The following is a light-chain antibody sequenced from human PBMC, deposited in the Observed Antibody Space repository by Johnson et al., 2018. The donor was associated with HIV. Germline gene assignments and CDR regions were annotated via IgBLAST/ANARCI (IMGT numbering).Light chain of an antibody. CDR2: ENN. CDR3: GTWDTSLSVYV. V-gene: IGLV1-51*02. J-gene: IGLJ1*01. Sequence: QSVLTQPPSVSAAPGQKVTISCSGSSSNIGNNYVSWYQQLPGTATKLLIYENNKRPSGIPDRFSGSKSGTSATLAITGLQTGDEADYYCGTWDTSLSVYVFGTGTKVTVL. CDR1: SSNIGNNY.